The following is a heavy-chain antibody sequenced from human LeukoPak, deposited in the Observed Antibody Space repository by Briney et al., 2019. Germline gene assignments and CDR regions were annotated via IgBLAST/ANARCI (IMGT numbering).Heavy chain of an antibody. V-gene: IGHV2-70*01. CDR3: ARIRIAAAGYPNYFDY. Sequence: SGPTLVNPTQTLTLTCTFSGFSLSTSGMCVSWIRQPPGKALEWLSLIDWDDDKYYSTSLKTRLTISKDTSKNQVDLTMTNMDPVDTATYYCARIRIAAAGYPNYFDYWGQGTLVTVSS. CDR1: GFSLSTSGMC. D-gene: IGHD6-13*01. CDR2: IDWDDDK. J-gene: IGHJ4*02.